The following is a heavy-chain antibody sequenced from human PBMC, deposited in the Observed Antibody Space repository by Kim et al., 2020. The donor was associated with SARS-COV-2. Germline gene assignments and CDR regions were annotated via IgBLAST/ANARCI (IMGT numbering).Heavy chain of an antibody. D-gene: IGHD3-10*01. CDR3: ARVGEYGSGSYLVH. Sequence: ASVKVSCKASGYTFTGYYIHWVRQAPGQGLEWMGWINPTTGGTNYAQKFQGRVTMTRYTSISTAYMDVSRLRPDDTAVYFCARVGEYGSGSYLVHWGQGTLVTVSS. CDR1: GYTFTGYY. J-gene: IGHJ4*02. V-gene: IGHV1-2*02. CDR2: INPTTGGT.